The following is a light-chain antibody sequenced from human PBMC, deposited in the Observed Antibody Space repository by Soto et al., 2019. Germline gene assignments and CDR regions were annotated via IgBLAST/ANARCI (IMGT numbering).Light chain of an antibody. CDR2: GAS. Sequence: EIVLTQSPGTLSSSPGERATLSCRASQSVSSNFLAWYQQKPGQTPRLLIYGASSRATGIPDRFSGSGSGTDFSLTISRLEPEDFAVYYCQQYGSGRTFGQGTKVDIK. V-gene: IGKV3-20*01. J-gene: IGKJ1*01. CDR3: QQYGSGRT. CDR1: QSVSSNF.